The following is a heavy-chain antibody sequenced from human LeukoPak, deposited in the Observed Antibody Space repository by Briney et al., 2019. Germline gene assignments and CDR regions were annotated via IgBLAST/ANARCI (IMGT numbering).Heavy chain of an antibody. CDR2: FDPEDGET. CDR3: ATDLQVLRTFDY. J-gene: IGHJ4*02. CDR1: GYTFTSYD. Sequence: ASVKVSCKASGYTFTSYDINWVRQAPGKGLEWMGGFDPEDGETIYAQKFQGRVTMTEDTSTDTAYMELSSLRSEDTAVYYCATDLQVLRTFDYWGQGTLVTVSS. V-gene: IGHV1-24*01.